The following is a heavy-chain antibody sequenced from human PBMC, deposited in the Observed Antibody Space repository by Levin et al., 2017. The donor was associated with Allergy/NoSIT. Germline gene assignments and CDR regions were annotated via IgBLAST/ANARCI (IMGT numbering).Heavy chain of an antibody. D-gene: IGHD3-10*01. CDR2: ICPGDSDT. Sequence: PGGSLRLSCMVSGYSFTDYWIGWVRQMPGKGLEWMGIICPGDSDTRYSPSFQGQVTISADMSISTAYLQWSSLKASDTAMYYCARQMKVPGPGIDYWGQGTLVTVSS. CDR1: GYSFTDYW. J-gene: IGHJ4*02. CDR3: ARQMKVPGPGIDY. V-gene: IGHV5-51*01.